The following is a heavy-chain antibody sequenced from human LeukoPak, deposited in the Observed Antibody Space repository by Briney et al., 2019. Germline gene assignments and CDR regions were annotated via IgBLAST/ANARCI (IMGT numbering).Heavy chain of an antibody. D-gene: IGHD1-1*01. CDR1: GGSISSSSFY. CDR2: IYYSGST. Sequence: SETLSLTCTVSGGSISSSSFYWGWIRQPPGKGLEWIVSIYYSGSTYYNPSLKSRVTISVDTSKNQFFLKLRSVTAADTAVFYWAVLQYTAGLNYFCYWGQGTLVTVAS. V-gene: IGHV4-39*01. J-gene: IGHJ4*02. CDR3: AVLQYTAGLNYFCY.